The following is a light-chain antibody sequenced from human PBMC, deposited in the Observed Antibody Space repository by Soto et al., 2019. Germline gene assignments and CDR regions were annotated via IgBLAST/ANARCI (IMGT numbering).Light chain of an antibody. CDR2: GAS. V-gene: IGKV3-20*01. CDR3: QQYGSSART. J-gene: IGKJ1*01. CDR1: QSVRSDY. Sequence: TPAPGSLALSRGARATPSRRASQSVRSDYLAWYQQKPGQAPRLHIYGASTRATGIPDRFTGSGSGTDFTITISRLEPEDFAVYYCQQYGSSARTFGQGTKVDI.